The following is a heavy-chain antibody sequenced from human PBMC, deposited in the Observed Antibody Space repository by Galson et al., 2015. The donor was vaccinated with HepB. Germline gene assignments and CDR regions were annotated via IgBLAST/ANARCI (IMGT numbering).Heavy chain of an antibody. CDR3: ARGPHGDYWYFDL. CDR2: ISYDGSNK. D-gene: IGHD4-17*01. Sequence: SLRLSCAASGFTFSSYAMHWVRQAPGKGLEWVAVISYDGSNKYYADSVKGRFTISRDNSKNTLYLQMNSLRAEDTAVYYCARGPHGDYWYFDLWGRGTLVTVSS. V-gene: IGHV3-30*04. CDR1: GFTFSSYA. J-gene: IGHJ2*01.